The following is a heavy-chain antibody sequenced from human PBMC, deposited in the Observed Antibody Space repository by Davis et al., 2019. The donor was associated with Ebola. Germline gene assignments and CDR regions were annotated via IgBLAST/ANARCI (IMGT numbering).Heavy chain of an antibody. V-gene: IGHV3-11*04. D-gene: IGHD1-1*01. CDR1: GFTFSDYY. J-gene: IGHJ4*02. CDR3: ARGGVSDDPDY. CDR2: ISGDGGST. Sequence: GGSLRLSCAASGFTFSDYYMSWIRHAPGKGLEWVSLISGDGGSTYYADSVKGRFTISRDNSKNTLYLQMNSLRAEDTAVYYCARGGVSDDPDYWGQGTLVTVSS.